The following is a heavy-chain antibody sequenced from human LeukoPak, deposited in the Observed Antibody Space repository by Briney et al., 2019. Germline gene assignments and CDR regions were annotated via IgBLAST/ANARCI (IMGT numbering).Heavy chain of an antibody. CDR3: ATGNYYDSRGYYTFGH. Sequence: TGGSPRLSCAASGFTISRYWMHWVRQAPGKGLVWVSRINGDGSTTSYADSVKGGFTISRDNAKNTLYLQMNSLRAEDTAVYYCATGNYYDSRGYYTFGHWGQGTLVTVSS. CDR2: INGDGSTT. CDR1: GFTISRYW. V-gene: IGHV3-74*01. D-gene: IGHD3-22*01. J-gene: IGHJ1*01.